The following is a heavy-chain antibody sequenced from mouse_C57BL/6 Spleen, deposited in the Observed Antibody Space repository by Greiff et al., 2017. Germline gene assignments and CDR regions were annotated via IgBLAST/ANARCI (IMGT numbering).Heavy chain of an antibody. J-gene: IGHJ3*01. V-gene: IGHV1-69*01. D-gene: IGHD2-4*01. CDR2: IDPSDSYT. CDR1: GYTFTSYW. Sequence: QVQLQQSGAELVMPGASVKLSCKASGYTFTSYWMHWVKQRPGQGLEWIGEIDPSDSYTNYNQKFKGKSTLTVDKSSSTAYMQLSSLTSEDSAVXYCARIYYDYDEGFAYWGQGTLVTVSA. CDR3: ARIYYDYDEGFAY.